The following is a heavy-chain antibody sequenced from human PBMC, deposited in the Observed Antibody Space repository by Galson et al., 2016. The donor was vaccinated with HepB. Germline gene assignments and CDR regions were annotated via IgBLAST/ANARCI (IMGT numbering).Heavy chain of an antibody. CDR2: MHVADSHT. V-gene: IGHV5-51*01. D-gene: IGHD4-17*01. J-gene: IGHJ6*02. CDR1: GYNFATYW. Sequence: QSGAEVKKPGESLTISCKGSGYNFATYWIGWVRQMPGKGLEWMAIMHVADSHTKYSPSFQGQVSISADKSISTAYMRWSSLQAPDTAIYYCAGAVNGDFRWGVWGQGTTVTVSS. CDR3: AGAVNGDFRWGV.